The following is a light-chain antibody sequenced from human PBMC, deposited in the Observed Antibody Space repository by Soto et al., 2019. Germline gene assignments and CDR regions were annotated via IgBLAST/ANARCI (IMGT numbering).Light chain of an antibody. Sequence: EIVLTQSPATLSLSPGERATLSCRASQSVSSYLAWYQQKPGQAPRLLIYDASNRAPGIPARFSGSGSVTDFTLTISSLEPEDFAVYYCQQRSNWPLTFGGGTKVEIK. CDR1: QSVSSY. CDR2: DAS. CDR3: QQRSNWPLT. J-gene: IGKJ4*01. V-gene: IGKV3-11*01.